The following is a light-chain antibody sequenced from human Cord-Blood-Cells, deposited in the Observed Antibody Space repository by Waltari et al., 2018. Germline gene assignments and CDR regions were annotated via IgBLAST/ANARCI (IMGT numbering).Light chain of an antibody. J-gene: IGKJ3*01. Sequence: EIVLTQSPGTLSLSPGERATLSGRASQSVSISYLAWYQQKPGQAPRLLIYGASSRATGSPDRFIGSASRTDFTLTISRLEPEDFAVYYCQQYGSSPFTFGPGTKVDIQ. CDR2: GAS. CDR1: QSVSISY. V-gene: IGKV3-20*01. CDR3: QQYGSSPFT.